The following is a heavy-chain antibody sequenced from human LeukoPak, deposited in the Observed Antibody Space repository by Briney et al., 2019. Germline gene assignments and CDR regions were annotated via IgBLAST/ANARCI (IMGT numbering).Heavy chain of an antibody. CDR1: GFAFSSQA. D-gene: IGHD6-19*01. J-gene: IGHJ4*02. CDR3: AKDARRTSGWYFLDY. CDR2: ISDSGSIT. V-gene: IGHV3-23*01. Sequence: GGSLRLSCAASGFAFSSQAMGWVRQAPGKGLEWVSVISDSGSITYYADSVKGRFTISRDNSKNTLFLQMNSLRAEDTAVYYCAKDARRTSGWYFLDYWGQGTLVTVSS.